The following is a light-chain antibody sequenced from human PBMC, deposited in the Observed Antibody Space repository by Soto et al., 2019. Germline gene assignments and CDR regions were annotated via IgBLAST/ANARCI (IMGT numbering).Light chain of an antibody. V-gene: IGLV2-14*03. CDR2: DVS. J-gene: IGLJ1*01. CDR1: SSDVGGYNY. Sequence: QPVLTQPASVSGSPGQSITFSCTGTSSDVGGYNYVSWYQQHPGKAPKLMIYDVSNRPSGVSNRFSGSKSGNTASLTISGLQAEDEADYYCSSYTSSSTLYVFGTGTKLTVL. CDR3: SSYTSSSTLYV.